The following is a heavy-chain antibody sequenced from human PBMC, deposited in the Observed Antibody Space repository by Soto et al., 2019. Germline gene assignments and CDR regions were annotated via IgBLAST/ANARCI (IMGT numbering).Heavy chain of an antibody. D-gene: IGHD3-3*02. V-gene: IGHV1-69*12. CDR1: GGSFRTNA. CDR3: ARDKDRQQLGGNYYYIMDV. CDR2: IIPIFPTP. Sequence: QVQLVQSGAEVKKPGSSVKISCKASGGSFRTNAFSWVRQAPGQGLEWMGGIIPIFPTPDYAQKFQGRVTITADELTTTTYMELSSLRSEDTATYYCARDKDRQQLGGNYYYIMDVWGQGTTVTVSS. J-gene: IGHJ6*02.